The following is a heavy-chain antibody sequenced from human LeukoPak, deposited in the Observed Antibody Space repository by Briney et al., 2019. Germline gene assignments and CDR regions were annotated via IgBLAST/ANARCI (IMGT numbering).Heavy chain of an antibody. CDR2: IIPIFGTA. J-gene: IGHJ3*02. V-gene: IGHV1-69*06. CDR3: ATHSSSWYDHDAFDI. CDR1: GGTFSSYA. Sequence: SVKVSCKASGGTFSSYAISWVRQAPGQGLEWMGGIIPIFGTANYAQKFQGRVTITADKSTSTAYMELSSLRSEDTAVYYCATHSSSWYDHDAFDIWGQGTMVTVSS. D-gene: IGHD6-13*01.